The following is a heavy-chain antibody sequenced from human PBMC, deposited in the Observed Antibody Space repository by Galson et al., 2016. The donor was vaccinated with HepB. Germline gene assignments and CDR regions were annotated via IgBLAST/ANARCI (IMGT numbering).Heavy chain of an antibody. Sequence: QAPGKGLEWVSSISSSSAYIYYAESVKGRFTISRDNAKNSLYLQMTSLRPEDTAVYYCAREGGGYTSFWPKYYYGMDVWGQGTPVTVSS. CDR3: AREGGGYTSFWPKYYYGMDV. CDR2: ISSSSAYI. D-gene: IGHD6-13*01. V-gene: IGHV3-21*01. J-gene: IGHJ6*02.